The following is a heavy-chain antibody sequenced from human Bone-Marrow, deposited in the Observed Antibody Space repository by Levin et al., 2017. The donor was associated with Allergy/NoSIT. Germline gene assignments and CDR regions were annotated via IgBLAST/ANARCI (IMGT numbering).Heavy chain of an antibody. CDR3: ARDGDTVMVTLYYFDY. D-gene: IGHD5-18*01. J-gene: IGHJ4*02. CDR1: GFSFEDYN. Sequence: LSGGSLRLSCSVSGFSFEDYNMHWLRQVPGKRLEWVSLITWDSSDTYYADSVKGRFTISRDNSKNSLYLQMNSLRTEDTALYYCARDGDTVMVTLYYFDYWGQGTQVTVSS. CDR2: ITWDSSDT. V-gene: IGHV3-43*01.